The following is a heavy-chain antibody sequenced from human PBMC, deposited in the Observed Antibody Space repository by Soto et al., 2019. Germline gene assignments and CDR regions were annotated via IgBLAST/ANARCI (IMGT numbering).Heavy chain of an antibody. Sequence: KPSETLSLTCTVSGGSISSSIYYWGWIRHPPGKGLEWIGSIYYIGSTYYNPSLKSRVTISVDTSKNQFSLKLSSVTAADTAVYYCARVQEQIVRWYGMDVWGQGTTVTVSS. J-gene: IGHJ6*02. CDR2: IYYIGST. CDR1: GGSISSSIYY. V-gene: IGHV4-39*01. CDR3: ARVQEQIVRWYGMDV. D-gene: IGHD6-6*01.